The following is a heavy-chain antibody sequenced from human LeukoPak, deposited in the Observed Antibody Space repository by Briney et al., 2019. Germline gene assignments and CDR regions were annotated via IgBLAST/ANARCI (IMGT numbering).Heavy chain of an antibody. CDR1: GYTFTGYY. Sequence: ASVKVSCKASGYTFTGYYVHWVRQAPGQGLEWMGWINPNSGGTNYAQKFQGRVTMTRDTSISTAYMELSRLRSDDTAVYYCARITDWYDSSGYYYFDYWGQGTLVTVSS. CDR3: ARITDWYDSSGYYYFDY. CDR2: INPNSGGT. J-gene: IGHJ4*02. D-gene: IGHD3-22*01. V-gene: IGHV1-2*02.